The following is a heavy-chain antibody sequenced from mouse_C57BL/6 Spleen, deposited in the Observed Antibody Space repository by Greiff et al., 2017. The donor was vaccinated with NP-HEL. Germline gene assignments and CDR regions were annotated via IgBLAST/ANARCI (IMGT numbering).Heavy chain of an antibody. Sequence: EVKLMESGGGLVKPGGSLKLSCAASGFTFSDYGMHWVRQAPEKGLEWVAYISSGSSTIYYADTVKGRFTISRDNAENTLFLQMTSLRSEDTAMYYCAKLTDDYWGQGTTLTVSS. CDR1: GFTFSDYG. D-gene: IGHD4-1*01. CDR2: ISSGSSTI. CDR3: AKLTDDY. V-gene: IGHV5-17*01. J-gene: IGHJ2*01.